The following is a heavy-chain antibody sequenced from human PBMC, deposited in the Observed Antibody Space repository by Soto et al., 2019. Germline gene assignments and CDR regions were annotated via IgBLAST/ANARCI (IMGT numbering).Heavy chain of an antibody. CDR1: GFTFSSYW. Sequence: PGGSLRLSCAASGFTFSSYWMHWVRQAPGKGLVWVSRINSDGSSTSYADSVKGRFTISRDNAKNTLYLQMNSLRAEDTAVYYCASGTHYDYIWGRLPTEDNQNYFDYWGQGTLVTVSS. CDR2: INSDGSST. CDR3: ASGTHYDYIWGRLPTEDNQNYFDY. V-gene: IGHV3-74*01. D-gene: IGHD3-16*01. J-gene: IGHJ4*02.